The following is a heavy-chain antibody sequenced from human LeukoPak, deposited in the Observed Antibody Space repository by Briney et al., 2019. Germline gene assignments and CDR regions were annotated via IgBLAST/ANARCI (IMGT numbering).Heavy chain of an antibody. CDR2: INHSGST. Sequence: SETLSLTCAVYGGSFSGYYWSWIRQPPGKGLEWIGEINHSGSTNYNPSLKSRVTISVDTSKNQFSLKLSSVTAADTAVYYCASSRGGYFDYWGQGTLVTVSS. CDR3: ASSRGGYFDY. J-gene: IGHJ4*02. D-gene: IGHD6-13*01. CDR1: GGSFSGYY. V-gene: IGHV4-34*01.